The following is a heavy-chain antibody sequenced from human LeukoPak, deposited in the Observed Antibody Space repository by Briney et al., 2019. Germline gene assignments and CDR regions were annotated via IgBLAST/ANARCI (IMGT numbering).Heavy chain of an antibody. Sequence: APVKVSCKASGYTFSGYYIHWVRQAPGQGLEWMGWINPNSGDTHYAQKFQGRVTMTRDTSSSTAYMDLNSLISDDTAVYYCARVQYQLLFEGNWFDPWGQGTLVTVSS. CDR2: INPNSGDT. V-gene: IGHV1-2*02. CDR3: ARVQYQLLFEGNWFDP. D-gene: IGHD2-2*01. J-gene: IGHJ5*02. CDR1: GYTFSGYY.